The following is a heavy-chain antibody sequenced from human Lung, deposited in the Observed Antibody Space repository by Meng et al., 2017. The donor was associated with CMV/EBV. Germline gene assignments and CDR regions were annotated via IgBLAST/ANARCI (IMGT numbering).Heavy chain of an antibody. Sequence: ASXXVSCKASGYTFTGHFMHWVRQARGQGLEWMGWIQPNTGVTNYARNFQGRVTMTRDTSISTVYMELGGLRSDDTAMYYCARDDNWGPDYWGQGTVVTVSS. CDR1: GYTFTGHF. D-gene: IGHD7-27*01. CDR2: IQPNTGVT. J-gene: IGHJ4*02. CDR3: ARDDNWGPDY. V-gene: IGHV1-2*02.